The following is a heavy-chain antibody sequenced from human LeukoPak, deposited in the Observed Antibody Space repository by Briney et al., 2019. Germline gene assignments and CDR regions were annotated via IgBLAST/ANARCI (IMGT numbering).Heavy chain of an antibody. V-gene: IGHV4-4*07. CDR3: AREQVDCSGGSCYSSFHY. Sequence: SETLSLTCAVSGGSINSYYWSWIRQPAGKGLEWIGRIYTSGGTNYNPSLKSRGTMTVDTSKNQFSLKLNSVTAADTAVYYCAREQVDCSGGSCYSSFHYWGQGALVTVSS. D-gene: IGHD2-15*01. CDR1: GGSINSYY. J-gene: IGHJ4*02. CDR2: IYTSGGT.